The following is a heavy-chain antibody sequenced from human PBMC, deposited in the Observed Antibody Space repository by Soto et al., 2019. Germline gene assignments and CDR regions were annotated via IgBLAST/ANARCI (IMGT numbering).Heavy chain of an antibody. CDR2: TSAYNGNT. D-gene: IGHD2-2*01. V-gene: IGHV1-18*04. J-gene: IGHJ5*02. CDR3: ARAVDDCSSTSCSRPGWFDP. Sequence: ASVKVSCKASGYTFTSYGISWVRQAPGQGLEWMGWTSAYNGNTNYAQKLQGRVTMTTDTSTSTAYMELRSLRSDGTAVYYCARAVDDCSSTSCSRPGWFDPWGQGTLVTVSS. CDR1: GYTFTSYG.